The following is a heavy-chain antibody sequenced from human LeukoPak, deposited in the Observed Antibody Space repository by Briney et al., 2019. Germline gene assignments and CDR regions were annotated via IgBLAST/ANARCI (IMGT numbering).Heavy chain of an antibody. CDR2: ISWNSGSI. Sequence: GRSLRLSCAASGFTFDDYAMHWVRQAPGKGREWVSGISWNSGSIGYADSVKGRFTVSRDNAKNSLYLQMNSLRAEDMALYYCAKDGTRYDSSGYYSHLDYWGQGRLVTVSS. D-gene: IGHD3-22*01. J-gene: IGHJ4*02. CDR3: AKDGTRYDSSGYYSHLDY. V-gene: IGHV3-9*03. CDR1: GFTFDDYA.